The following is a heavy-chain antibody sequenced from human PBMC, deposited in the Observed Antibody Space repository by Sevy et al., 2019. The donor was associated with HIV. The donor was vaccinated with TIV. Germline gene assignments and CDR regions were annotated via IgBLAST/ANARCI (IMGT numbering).Heavy chain of an antibody. J-gene: IGHJ3*02. D-gene: IGHD1-26*01. CDR2: MSGSRGST. CDR1: GFTFSSYA. CDR3: AKDRVWELGDAFDI. V-gene: IGHV3-23*01. Sequence: GGSLRLSCAASGFTFSSYAMSWVRQAPGKGLEWVSGMSGSRGSTYYADSVKGRFAISRDNSKNTLYLQMNSLRAEDTAVYYCAKDRVWELGDAFDIWGQGTMVTVSS.